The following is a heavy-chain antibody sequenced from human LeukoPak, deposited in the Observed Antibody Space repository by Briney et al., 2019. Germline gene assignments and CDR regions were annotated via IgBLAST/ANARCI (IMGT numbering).Heavy chain of an antibody. CDR2: IGTYNGNT. Sequence: ASVNVSCKASVYTLTSYGISWVRLAPGQGLEWMGWIGTYNGNTNYAQKLQDRVTMTTDTFTSTAYMELRSLRSDDTAVYYCARDGYCSGGSSYDHWFDPWGERTLVTV. J-gene: IGHJ5*02. CDR3: ARDGYCSGGSSYDHWFDP. CDR1: VYTLTSYG. D-gene: IGHD2-15*01. V-gene: IGHV1-18*01.